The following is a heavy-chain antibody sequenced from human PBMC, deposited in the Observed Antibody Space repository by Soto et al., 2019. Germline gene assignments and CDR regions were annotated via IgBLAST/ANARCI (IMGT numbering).Heavy chain of an antibody. CDR3: ARAGIPNYDFWSGYRNYYYYYMDV. D-gene: IGHD3-3*01. Sequence: GGSLRLSCAASGFTFSSYAMHWVRQAPGKGLEYVSAISSNGGSTYYANSVKGRFTISRDNSKNTLYLQMGSLRAEDMAVYYCARAGIPNYDFWSGYRNYYYYYMDVWGKGTTVTVSS. CDR1: GFTFSSYA. V-gene: IGHV3-64*01. CDR2: ISSNGGST. J-gene: IGHJ6*03.